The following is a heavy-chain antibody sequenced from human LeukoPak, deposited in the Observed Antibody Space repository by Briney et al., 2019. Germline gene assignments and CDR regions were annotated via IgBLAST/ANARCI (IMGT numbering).Heavy chain of an antibody. V-gene: IGHV3-23*01. Sequence: PGGSLRLSCAASGITFSSHAMSWVRQAPGKGLEWVSLISGSGDHRYYGDSVKGRFTISRDNSTNRLYLQMNSLRPEDTAVYYCAKGGAATMRDGYNYYYYYMEVWGRGTTVTVSS. CDR1: GITFSSHA. CDR3: AKGGAATMRDGYNYYYYYMEV. CDR2: ISGSGDHR. J-gene: IGHJ6*03. D-gene: IGHD5-24*01.